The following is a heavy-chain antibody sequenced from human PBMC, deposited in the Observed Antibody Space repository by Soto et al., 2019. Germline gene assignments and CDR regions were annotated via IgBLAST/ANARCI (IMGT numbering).Heavy chain of an antibody. CDR2: IIPIFATP. J-gene: IGHJ6*02. CDR1: GGIFSSYA. CDR3: ASGAYSGYNSDSYYYAMDL. Sequence: SVKVSCKASGGIFSSYAISWVRQAPGQGLERMGGIIPIFATPNYAQKFQGRVTITADKSTSTAYMELSSLRSEDTAVYYCASGAYSGYNSDSYYYAMDLWGQGTTVTVSS. V-gene: IGHV1-69*06. D-gene: IGHD5-12*01.